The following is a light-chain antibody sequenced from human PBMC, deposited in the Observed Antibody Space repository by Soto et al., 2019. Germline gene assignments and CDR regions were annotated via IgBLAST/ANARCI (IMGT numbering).Light chain of an antibody. J-gene: IGKJ1*01. CDR3: QEYNTWRT. Sequence: EILMTQSPATLSLSPGERATLSCRASQSISSNLAWFQQKPGQAPRLLLYGASTRAAGIPARFSGSGSGSEFTITSSRLQSEDFAVYYWQEYNTWRTFGQGTKVEIK. CDR1: QSISSN. CDR2: GAS. V-gene: IGKV3-15*01.